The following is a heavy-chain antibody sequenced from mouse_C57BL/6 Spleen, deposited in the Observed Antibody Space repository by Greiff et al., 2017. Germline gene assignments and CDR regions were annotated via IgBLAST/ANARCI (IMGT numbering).Heavy chain of an antibody. CDR3: ASLYSNYGYFDV. CDR2: ISSGGSYT. V-gene: IGHV5-6*01. Sequence: EVMLVESGGDLVKPGGSLKLSCAASGFTFSSYGMSWVRQTPDKRLEWVATISSGGSYTYYPDSVKGRFTISRDNAKNTLYLQMSSLKSEDTAMYYCASLYSNYGYFDVWGTGTTVTVSS. CDR1: GFTFSSYG. D-gene: IGHD2-5*01. J-gene: IGHJ1*03.